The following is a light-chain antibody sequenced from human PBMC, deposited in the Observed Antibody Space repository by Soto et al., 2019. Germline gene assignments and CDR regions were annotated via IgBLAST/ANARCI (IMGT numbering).Light chain of an antibody. CDR1: QSVRSY. CDR2: GAS. Sequence: EILLAQSPATLSLSPGERATLSCGASQSVRSYLDWYQQKPGQAPRLLIYGASTRATGIPARFSGSGSGTEFTLTISSLQSEDFAVYYCQQYSISPRAFGQGTKVDIK. J-gene: IGKJ1*01. V-gene: IGKV3-15*01. CDR3: QQYSISPRA.